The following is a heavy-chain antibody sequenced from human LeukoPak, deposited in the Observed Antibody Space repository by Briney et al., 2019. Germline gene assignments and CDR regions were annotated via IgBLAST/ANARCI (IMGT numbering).Heavy chain of an antibody. CDR1: GFTFSSYA. CDR3: AKAVPRYCSSTSCYSNGMDV. V-gene: IGHV3-9*01. Sequence: GGSLRLSCAASGFTFSSYAMHWVRQAPGKGLEWVSGISWNSGSIGYADSVKGRFTISRDNAKNSLYLQMNSLRAEDTALYYCAKAVPRYCSSTSCYSNGMDVWGQGTTVTVSS. J-gene: IGHJ6*02. CDR2: ISWNSGSI. D-gene: IGHD2-2*01.